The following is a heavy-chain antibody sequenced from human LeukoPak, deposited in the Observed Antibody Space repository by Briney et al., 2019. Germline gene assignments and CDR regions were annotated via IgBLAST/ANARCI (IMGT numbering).Heavy chain of an antibody. CDR3: AKGGDSSGWYNFDY. Sequence: GGSLRLSCAASGFTFSTYVMSWVRQAPGKGLEWVSVIISSDGTTYYADSVKGRSTISRDSSKNTLYLQMSSLRAEDTAVYYCAKGGDSSGWYNFDYWGQGTLVTVSS. J-gene: IGHJ4*02. CDR1: GFTFSTYV. CDR2: IISSDGTT. V-gene: IGHV3-23*01. D-gene: IGHD6-19*01.